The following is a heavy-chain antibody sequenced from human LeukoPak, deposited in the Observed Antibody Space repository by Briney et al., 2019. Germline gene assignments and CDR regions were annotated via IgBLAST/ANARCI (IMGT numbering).Heavy chain of an antibody. J-gene: IGHJ5*02. V-gene: IGHV4-38-2*02. Sequence: PSETLSLTCTVSGYSISSGYYWGWIRQPPGKGLEWIGSIYHSGSTYYNPSLKSRVTISVDTTKYQFSLKLSSVTAADTAVYYCARGKRENMVRGVNGWFDPWGQGTLVTVSS. D-gene: IGHD3-10*01. CDR1: GYSISSGYY. CDR2: IYHSGST. CDR3: ARGKRENMVRGVNGWFDP.